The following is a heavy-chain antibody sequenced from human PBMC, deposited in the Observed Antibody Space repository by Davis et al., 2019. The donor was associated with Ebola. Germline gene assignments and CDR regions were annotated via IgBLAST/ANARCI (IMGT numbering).Heavy chain of an antibody. V-gene: IGHV4-34*10. Sequence: PSETLSLTCGVYGGSFSGYYWSWSRQPPGKGLEWIGEINHSGSTNYNPSLKSRITISVDTSKNQFSLKLSSVTAADTAVYYCARVCGDYGSGTGWFDPWGQGTLVTVSS. D-gene: IGHD3-10*01. J-gene: IGHJ5*02. CDR3: ARVCGDYGSGTGWFDP. CDR2: INHSGST. CDR1: GGSFSGYY.